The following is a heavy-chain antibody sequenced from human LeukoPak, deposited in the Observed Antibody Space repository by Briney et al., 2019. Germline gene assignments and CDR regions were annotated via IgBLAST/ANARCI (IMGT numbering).Heavy chain of an antibody. CDR2: IKSKTDGGTT. J-gene: IGHJ3*02. CDR3: TTRLRRGFRNDAFDI. Sequence: GGSLRLSCAASGFTFSNAWMSWGRQAPGKGLEWVGRIKSKTDGGTTDYAAPVKGRFTISRDDSKNTLYLQMNSLKTEDTAVYYCTTRLRRGFRNDAFDIWGQGTMVTVSS. V-gene: IGHV3-15*01. CDR1: GFTFSNAW. D-gene: IGHD1-14*01.